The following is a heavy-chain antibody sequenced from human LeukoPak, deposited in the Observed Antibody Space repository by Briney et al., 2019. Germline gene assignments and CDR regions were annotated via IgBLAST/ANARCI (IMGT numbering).Heavy chain of an antibody. CDR3: ARHRIIAMIVVVDFDY. D-gene: IGHD3-22*01. V-gene: IGHV4-31*03. CDR2: IYYSGST. Sequence: SETLSLTCTVSGGSISSGGYYWSWIRQHPGKGLEWIGYIYYSGSTYYNPSLKSRVTISVDTSKNQFSLKLSSVTAADTAVYYCARHRIIAMIVVVDFDYWGQGTLVTVSS. CDR1: GGSISSGGYY. J-gene: IGHJ4*02.